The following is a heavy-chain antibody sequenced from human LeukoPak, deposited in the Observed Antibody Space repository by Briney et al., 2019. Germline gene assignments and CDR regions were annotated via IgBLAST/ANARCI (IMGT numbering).Heavy chain of an antibody. CDR3: AKVFPTSSWYFDY. Sequence: QPGGSLRLSCAASGISFNNYWMHWVRQAPGKGLVWVSRVNSDGSSTVYADSVKGRFTISRDNSKNTLYLQMNSLRAEDTAIYYCAKVFPTSSWYFDYWGQGTLVTVSS. J-gene: IGHJ4*02. V-gene: IGHV3-74*01. CDR2: VNSDGSST. D-gene: IGHD6-13*01. CDR1: GISFNNYW.